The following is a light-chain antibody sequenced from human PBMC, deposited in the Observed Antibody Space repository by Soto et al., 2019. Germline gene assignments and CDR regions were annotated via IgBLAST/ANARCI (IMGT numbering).Light chain of an antibody. V-gene: IGLV2-23*02. CDR2: EVN. CDR3: CSSGGSPTYV. Sequence: QSVLTQPASVSGCPGQSITRSCTGTSSNVGSYKLVSWYRQHPGKAPKLMIFEVNKRPSGVSNRFSGSKSGNTASLTISGLKVEDEADYYCCSSGGSPTYVFGTGTKVTVL. CDR1: SSNVGSYKL. J-gene: IGLJ1*01.